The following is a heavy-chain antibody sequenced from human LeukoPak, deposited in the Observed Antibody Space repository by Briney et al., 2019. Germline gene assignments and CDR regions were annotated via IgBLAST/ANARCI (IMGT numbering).Heavy chain of an antibody. CDR1: GGSFSGYY. Sequence: SETLSLTCAVYGGSFSGYYWSWIRQPPGKGLEWIGEINHSGSTNYNPSLKSRVTISVDTSKNQFSLKLSSVTGADTAVYYCARGLTKVTYPYFDYWGQGTLVTVSS. CDR3: ARGLTKVTYPYFDY. D-gene: IGHD4-17*01. CDR2: INHSGST. V-gene: IGHV4-34*01. J-gene: IGHJ4*02.